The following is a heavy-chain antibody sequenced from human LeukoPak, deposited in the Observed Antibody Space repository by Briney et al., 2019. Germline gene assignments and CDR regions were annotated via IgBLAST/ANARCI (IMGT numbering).Heavy chain of an antibody. CDR1: GGSISSGDYY. CDR2: IYYSGST. CDR3: ARGSSSGWYSFDY. V-gene: IGHV4-30-4*01. J-gene: IGHJ4*02. Sequence: PSQTLSLTCTVSGGSISSGDYYWSWIRQPPGKGLEWIGYIYYSGSTYYNPSLKSRVTISVDMSKNQFSLKLSSVTAADTAVYYCARGSSSGWYSFDYWGQGTLVTVSS. D-gene: IGHD6-19*01.